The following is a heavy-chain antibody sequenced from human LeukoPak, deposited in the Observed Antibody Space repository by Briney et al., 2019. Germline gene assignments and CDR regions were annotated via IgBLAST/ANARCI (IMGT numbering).Heavy chain of an antibody. CDR1: GFTFSSYA. CDR2: ITSSGGST. J-gene: IGHJ4*02. V-gene: IGHV3-23*01. D-gene: IGHD3-22*01. Sequence: QTGGSLRLSCAASGFTFSSYAMSWVRQAPGKGLEWVSSITSSGGSTYYAGSVKGQFTISRDNSKNTVYLQMNSLRAEDTAVYYCAKDRPNYYVSSGHYYRRNGVYWGQGTLVTVSS. CDR3: AKDRPNYYVSSGHYYRRNGVY.